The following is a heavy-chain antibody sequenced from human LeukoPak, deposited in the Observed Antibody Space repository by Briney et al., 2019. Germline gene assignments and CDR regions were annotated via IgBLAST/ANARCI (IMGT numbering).Heavy chain of an antibody. D-gene: IGHD2-2*01. CDR2: IYYSGSA. CDR3: ARTYCSNINCYGPNFDF. V-gene: IGHV4-59*08. J-gene: IGHJ4*02. Sequence: SETLSLTCTVSGGSISSYYWSWIRQPPGKRLEWIGHIYYSGSANYNPSLKSRVTISVDTSKNQFSLKLSSVTAADTAVYYCARTYCSNINCYGPNFDFWGQGTLVTVSS. CDR1: GGSISSYY.